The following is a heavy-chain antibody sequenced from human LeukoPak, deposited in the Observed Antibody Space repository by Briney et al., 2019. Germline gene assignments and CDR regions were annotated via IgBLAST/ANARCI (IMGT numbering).Heavy chain of an antibody. Sequence: SETLSLTCTVSGGSISSYYWSWVRQPPGKGLEWIGYIYYSGSTNNNRSRKGRVTISVDTSKNQFSLKLSSVTAADTAVYYCARGRTYDFWSGYYPDAFDIWGQGTMVTVSS. CDR3: ARGRTYDFWSGYYPDAFDI. J-gene: IGHJ3*02. D-gene: IGHD3-3*01. CDR1: GGSISSYY. CDR2: IYYSGST. V-gene: IGHV4-59*12.